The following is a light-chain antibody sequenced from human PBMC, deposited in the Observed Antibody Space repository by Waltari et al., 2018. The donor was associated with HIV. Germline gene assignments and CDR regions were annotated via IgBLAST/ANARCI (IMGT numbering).Light chain of an antibody. Sequence: QSVLTQPPSVSGAPGQRVTISCTGNTSNIGPGYDVHWYQQLPGTAPKLLLDGDANRPSGVPDRFSGSTSGTSASLASTGLRAEDECDYYCQSYDRSLSGVIFGGGTKLTVL. CDR2: GDA. CDR1: TSNIGPGYD. J-gene: IGLJ2*01. V-gene: IGLV1-40*01. CDR3: QSYDRSLSGVI.